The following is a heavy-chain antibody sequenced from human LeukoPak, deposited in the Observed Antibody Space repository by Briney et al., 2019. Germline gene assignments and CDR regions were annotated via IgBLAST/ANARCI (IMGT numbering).Heavy chain of an antibody. D-gene: IGHD1-26*01. CDR2: ISAYNGNT. V-gene: IGHV1-18*01. CDR1: GYTFASYG. Sequence: GASVKVSCKASGYTFASYGISWVRQAPGQGLEWMGWISAYNGNTNYAQKLQGRVTMTTDTSTSTAYMELRSLRSDDTAVYYCARVADPYSGSYFDYWGQGTLVTVSS. CDR3: ARVADPYSGSYFDY. J-gene: IGHJ4*02.